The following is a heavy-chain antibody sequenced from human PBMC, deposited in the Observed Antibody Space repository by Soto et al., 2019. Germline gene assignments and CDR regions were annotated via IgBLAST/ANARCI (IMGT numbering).Heavy chain of an antibody. Sequence: GGSLRLSCAASGFTFSSYAMSWVRQAPGKGLEWVSAISGSGGSTYYADSVKGRFTISRDNSKNTLYLQMNSLRAEDTAVYYCAKVGRQWLVITALDNWFDPWGQGTLVTVSS. CDR3: AKVGRQWLVITALDNWFDP. D-gene: IGHD6-19*01. V-gene: IGHV3-23*01. CDR1: GFTFSSYA. CDR2: ISGSGGST. J-gene: IGHJ5*02.